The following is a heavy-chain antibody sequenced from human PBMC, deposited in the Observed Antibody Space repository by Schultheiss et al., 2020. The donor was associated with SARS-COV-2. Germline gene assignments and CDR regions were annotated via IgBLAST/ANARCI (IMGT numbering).Heavy chain of an antibody. CDR3: ARKDGGQILN. D-gene: IGHD4-23*01. V-gene: IGHV4-34*01. Sequence: SETLSLTCAVYGGSFSGYYWSWIRQPPGKGLEWIGEINHSGSTNYNPSLKSRVTISVDTSKNQFSLKLSSVTAADTAVYYCARKDGGQILNWGQGTLVTVSS. J-gene: IGHJ4*02. CDR2: INHSGST. CDR1: GGSFSGYY.